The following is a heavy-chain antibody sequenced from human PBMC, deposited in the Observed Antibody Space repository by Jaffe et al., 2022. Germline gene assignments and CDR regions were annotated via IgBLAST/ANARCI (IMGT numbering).Heavy chain of an antibody. CDR1: GGTFSSYT. V-gene: IGHV1-69*08. D-gene: IGHD3-22*01. CDR3: AREIGSGYYYGPHAFDI. J-gene: IGHJ3*02. CDR2: IIPILGIA. Sequence: QVQLVQSGAEVKKPGSSVKVSCKASGGTFSSYTISWVRQAPGQGLEWMGRIIPILGIANYAQKFQGRVTITADKSTSTAYMELSSLRSEDTAVYYCAREIGSGYYYGPHAFDIWGQGTMVTVSS.